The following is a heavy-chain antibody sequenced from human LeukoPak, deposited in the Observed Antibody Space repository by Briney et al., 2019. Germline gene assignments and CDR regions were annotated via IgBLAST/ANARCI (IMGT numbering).Heavy chain of an antibody. CDR3: AREFWSRVLWFDP. D-gene: IGHD3-3*01. V-gene: IGHV3-30-3*01. J-gene: IGHJ5*02. CDR2: ISYDGSNK. CDR1: GFTFSSYA. Sequence: SGGSLRLSCAASGFTFSSYAMHWVRQAPGKGLEWVAVISYDGSNKYYADSVKGRFTISRDNAKNSLYLQMNSLRAEDTAVYYCAREFWSRVLWFDPWGQGTLVTVSS.